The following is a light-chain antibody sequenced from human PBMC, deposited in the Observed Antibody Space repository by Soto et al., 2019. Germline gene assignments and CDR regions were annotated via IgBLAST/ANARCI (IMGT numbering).Light chain of an antibody. V-gene: IGKV2-30*01. Sequence: DVVMTQSPLSLPVTLGQPASISCRSSQSLVTSDGNTYLNWFQQRPGQSPRRLIYKVSNRDSGVPDRFSGSESGTDLTLKISRVEAEDVGVYYCMQGTHWSYTFGQGNKLEIK. J-gene: IGKJ2*01. CDR1: QSLVTSDGNTY. CDR2: KVS. CDR3: MQGTHWSYT.